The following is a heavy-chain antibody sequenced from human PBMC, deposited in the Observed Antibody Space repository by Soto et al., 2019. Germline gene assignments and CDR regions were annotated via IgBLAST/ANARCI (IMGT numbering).Heavy chain of an antibody. CDR1: GYTFTSYA. J-gene: IGHJ4*02. CDR2: ISAHNGTT. CDR3: ARVEAGPSPIAARRYYFDY. D-gene: IGHD6-6*01. Sequence: QVQLLQSGAEVKKPGASVKVSCKTSGYTFTSYAISWVRQAPGQGLEWLGWISAHNGTTNYAQKLHGRVTMTTDTSTGTAYMDLRSLRSDDTALYYCARVEAGPSPIAARRYYFDYWGQGTLVTVSS. V-gene: IGHV1-18*04.